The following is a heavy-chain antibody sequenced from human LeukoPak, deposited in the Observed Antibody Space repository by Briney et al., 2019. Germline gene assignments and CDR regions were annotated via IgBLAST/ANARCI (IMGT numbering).Heavy chain of an antibody. CDR1: GFTFSSYS. J-gene: IGHJ4*02. CDR3: ARRYAVYGDYTRDHSIDY. CDR2: ISSSSSTI. Sequence: PGGSLRLSCAASGFTFSSYSMNWVRQAPGKGLEWVSYISSSSSTIYYADSVKGRFTISRDNAKNSLYLQMNSLRAEDTALYYCARRYAVYGDYTRDHSIDYWGQGTLVTVSS. V-gene: IGHV3-48*01. D-gene: IGHD4-17*01.